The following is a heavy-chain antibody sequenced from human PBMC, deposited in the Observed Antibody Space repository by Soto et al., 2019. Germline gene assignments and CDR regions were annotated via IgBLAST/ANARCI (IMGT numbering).Heavy chain of an antibody. Sequence: QVQLVGSGGGVVQPGRSLRLSCAASGFTFSTYGMHWVRQAPGRGLEWMAVVSYDGNNQYYADSVKGRFTISRDNSKNTLYLQMNSLRTADTAVYYCAKDAYTISTLYGGLDNWGQGTLVTVSS. CDR1: GFTFSTYG. D-gene: IGHD4-17*01. CDR3: AKDAYTISTLYGGLDN. J-gene: IGHJ4*02. CDR2: VSYDGNNQ. V-gene: IGHV3-30*18.